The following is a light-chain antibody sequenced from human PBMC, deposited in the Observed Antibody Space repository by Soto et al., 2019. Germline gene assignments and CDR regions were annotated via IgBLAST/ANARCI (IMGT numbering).Light chain of an antibody. Sequence: AIQITQSPSSLSTSVLNRFTITCRASQGIRNDLGWYQQKPGKAPKLLIYAASSLQSGVPSRFSGSGSGTDFTLTISRLQPEDFATYYCLQDYNYPWTFGQGTKVDIK. CDR2: AAS. J-gene: IGKJ1*01. CDR1: QGIRND. CDR3: LQDYNYPWT. V-gene: IGKV1-6*01.